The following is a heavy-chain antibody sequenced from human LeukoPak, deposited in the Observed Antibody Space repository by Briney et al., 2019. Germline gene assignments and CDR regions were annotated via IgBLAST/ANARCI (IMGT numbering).Heavy chain of an antibody. CDR3: ARSGWWMATNFDY. CDR2: IKQDGSVK. CDR1: GFTFSSYW. J-gene: IGHJ4*02. Sequence: GGSLRLSCAASGFTFSSYWMSWVRQAPGKGRERVANIKQDGSVKYDVDSVKGRFTISRDNAKNSLYLQMNSLRAEDTAVYYCARSGWWMATNFDYWGQGTLVTVSS. D-gene: IGHD5-24*01. V-gene: IGHV3-7*01.